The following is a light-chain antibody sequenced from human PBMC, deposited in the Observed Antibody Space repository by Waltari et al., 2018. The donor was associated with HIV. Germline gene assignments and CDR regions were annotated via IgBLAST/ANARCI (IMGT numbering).Light chain of an antibody. V-gene: IGLV1-47*01. CDR1: SSNIGSNY. CDR2: RNN. J-gene: IGLJ3*02. CDR3: ATWDDSLNVV. Sequence: QSVLTQPPSASGTPGQRVTISCSGSSSNIGSNYLSWYQQLPGTAPKLLFYRNNQRPSGVPDRFSGSKSGTSASLAISGLRSEDEADYYCATWDDSLNVVFGGGTKLTVL.